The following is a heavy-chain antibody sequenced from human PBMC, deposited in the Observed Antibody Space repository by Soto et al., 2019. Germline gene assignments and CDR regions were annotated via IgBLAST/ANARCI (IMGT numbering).Heavy chain of an antibody. CDR2: VYHSGDT. CDR1: GGSISTSNW. V-gene: IGHV4-4*02. J-gene: IGHJ4*02. CDR3: ARSRYFDWLPLDS. D-gene: IGHD3-9*01. Sequence: QVQLQESGPGLVKPSGTLSLTCAVSGGSISTSNWWAWVRQSPGKGLEWLGEVYHSGDTNYNPSPKSRVTVSVDYPKTQSSLKLTSVTAADTAVYFCARSRYFDWLPLDSWGQGTLVTVSS.